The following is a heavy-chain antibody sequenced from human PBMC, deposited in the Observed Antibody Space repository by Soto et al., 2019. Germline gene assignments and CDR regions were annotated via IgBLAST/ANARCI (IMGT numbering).Heavy chain of an antibody. Sequence: GGSLRLSCAASGFTFSSYAMHWVRQAPGKGLEWVAVISYDGSNKYYADSVKGRFTISRDNSKTTLYLQMNSLRAEDTAVYYCARGYDGQEYYFDYWGQGTLVTVSS. V-gene: IGHV3-30-3*01. D-gene: IGHD3-16*01. CDR3: ARGYDGQEYYFDY. CDR2: ISYDGSNK. J-gene: IGHJ4*02. CDR1: GFTFSSYA.